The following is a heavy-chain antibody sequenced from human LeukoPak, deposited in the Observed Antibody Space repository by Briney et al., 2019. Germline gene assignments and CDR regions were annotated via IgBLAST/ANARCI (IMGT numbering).Heavy chain of an antibody. CDR2: ISSSGSGGNT. CDR3: AGAGSETQWRAFDF. Sequence: GGSLRLSCVASGVTLSNYAMSWARQAPGKGLEWVSGISSSGSGGNTYYADSVKGRFTISRENAKNSLYLQMNSLTAGDTAVYYCAGAGSETQWRAFDFWGQGALVTVFS. CDR1: GVTLSNYA. V-gene: IGHV3-23*01. D-gene: IGHD6-19*01. J-gene: IGHJ4*02.